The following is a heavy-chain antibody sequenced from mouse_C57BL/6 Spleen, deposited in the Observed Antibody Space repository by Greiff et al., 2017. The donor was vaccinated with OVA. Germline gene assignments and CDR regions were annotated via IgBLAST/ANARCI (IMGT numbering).Heavy chain of an antibody. V-gene: IGHV7-3*01. J-gene: IGHJ4*01. Sequence: EVHLVESGGGLVQPGGSLSLSCAASGFTFTDYYMSWVRQPPGKALEWLGFIRNKANGYTTEYSASVKGRFTISRDNSQSILYLQMNALRAEDSATYYCAGDDYYAMDYWGQGTSVTVSS. CDR3: AGDDYYAMDY. CDR1: GFTFTDYY. CDR2: IRNKANGYTT.